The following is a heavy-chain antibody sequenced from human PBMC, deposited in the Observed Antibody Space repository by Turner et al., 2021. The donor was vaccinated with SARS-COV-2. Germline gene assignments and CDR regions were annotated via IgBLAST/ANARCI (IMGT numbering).Heavy chain of an antibody. CDR3: ARTVGWSTTL. V-gene: IGHV1-2*02. D-gene: IGHD1-26*01. CDR2: IHCNSGGT. J-gene: IGHJ4*02. Sequence: QVQLVQSGAEVKKPGASVKVSCKASGYSFTDYYIHWVRQAPGQGLEWMGWIHCNSGGTNLAQKFQGRVTMTRDTSISTAYVELSSLTTDDTAVYFCARTVGWSTTLWGQGTLVTVSS. CDR1: GYSFTDYY.